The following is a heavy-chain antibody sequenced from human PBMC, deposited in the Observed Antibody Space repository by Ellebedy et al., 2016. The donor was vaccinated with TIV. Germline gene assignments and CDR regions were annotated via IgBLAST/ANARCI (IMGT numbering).Heavy chain of an antibody. Sequence: MPSETLSLTCTVSGGSITSGRYYWGWIRQPPGKGLDWIGEITHSGSTNYNPSLKSRVTISVDTSKNQFSLNLSSVTAADTAVYYCARGLARDYWGQGTLVTVSS. CDR2: ITHSGST. V-gene: IGHV4-39*07. CDR1: GGSITSGRYY. CDR3: ARGLARDY. J-gene: IGHJ4*02.